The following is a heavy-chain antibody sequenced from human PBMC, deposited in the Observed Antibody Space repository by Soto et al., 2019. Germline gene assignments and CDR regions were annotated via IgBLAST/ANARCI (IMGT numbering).Heavy chain of an antibody. CDR1: GFNFSSYA. V-gene: IGHV3-64D*06. CDR2: ISSNGGST. Sequence: PGGSLRLSCSASGFNFSSYAMHWVRQAPGKGLEYVSAISSNGGSTYYADSVKGRFTISRDNSKNTLYLQMSSLRAEDTAVYYCERGSESNWFEPWVQGAVVTVS. D-gene: IGHD6-25*01. J-gene: IGHJ5*02. CDR3: ERGSESNWFEP.